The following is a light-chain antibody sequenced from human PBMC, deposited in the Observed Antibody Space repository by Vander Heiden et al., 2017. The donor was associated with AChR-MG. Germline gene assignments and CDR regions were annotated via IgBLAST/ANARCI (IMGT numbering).Light chain of an antibody. V-gene: IGLV2-14*03. CDR3: TSYTTASVPVI. CDR1: SNDVGRYQY. Sequence: QSALTQSASVSGSSGQSITISCTGTSNDVGRYQYVSWYQQHPGKAPKLIIFDVYNRPSGISDRFSGSKSGDTASLTISGLQAEDEADYYCTSYTTASVPVIFGGGTKLTVL. J-gene: IGLJ2*01. CDR2: DVY.